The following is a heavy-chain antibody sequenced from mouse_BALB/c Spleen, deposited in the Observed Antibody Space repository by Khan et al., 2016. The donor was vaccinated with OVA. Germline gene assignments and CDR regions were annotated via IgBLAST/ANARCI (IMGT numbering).Heavy chain of an antibody. V-gene: IGHV1-7*01. CDR3: VNHGSSSAWFTY. J-gene: IGHJ3*01. CDR1: GYTFTNYW. CDR2: INPSTDYT. Sequence: VQLQESGAELAKPGASVKMSCKASGYTFTNYWMHWVKQRPGQGLEWIGYINPSTDYTEYNQKFKDKATLTADKSSNPAYMQLTSLTSEDSALYYCVNHGSSSAWFTYWGQGTLVTVSA. D-gene: IGHD1-1*01.